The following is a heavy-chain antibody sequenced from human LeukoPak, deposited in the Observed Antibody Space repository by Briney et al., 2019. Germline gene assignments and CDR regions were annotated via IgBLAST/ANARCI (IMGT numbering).Heavy chain of an antibody. Sequence: GASVKVSCKASGYTFTSYDINWVRQATGQGLEWMGWVNPNSGNTGYAQKFQGRVTMTRNTSISTAYMELSSLRSEDTAVYYCASPAYCSSTSCYAFDIWGQGTMVTVSS. J-gene: IGHJ3*02. CDR2: VNPNSGNT. D-gene: IGHD2-2*01. CDR3: ASPAYCSSTSCYAFDI. CDR1: GYTFTSYD. V-gene: IGHV1-8*01.